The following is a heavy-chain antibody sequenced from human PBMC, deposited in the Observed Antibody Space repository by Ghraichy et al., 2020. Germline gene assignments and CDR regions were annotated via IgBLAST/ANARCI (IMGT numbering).Heavy chain of an antibody. D-gene: IGHD4-17*01. J-gene: IGHJ4*02. CDR2: ISSSSSYI. V-gene: IGHV3-21*01. Sequence: GGSLRLSCAASGFTFSSYSMNWVRQAPGKGLEWVSSISSSSSYIYYADSVKGRFTISRDNAKNSLYLQMNSLRAKDTAVYYCARAYGDYVGYFDYWGQGTLVTVSS. CDR3: ARAYGDYVGYFDY. CDR1: GFTFSSYS.